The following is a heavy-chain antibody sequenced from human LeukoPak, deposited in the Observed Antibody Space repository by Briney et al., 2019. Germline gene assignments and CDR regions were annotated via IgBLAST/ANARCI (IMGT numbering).Heavy chain of an antibody. CDR2: ISSSGSTI. Sequence: SGGSLRFSCAASGFTFSDYYMSWIRQAPGKGLEWVSYISSSGSTIYYADSVKGRFTISRDNAKNSLYLQMNSLRAEDTAVYYCARVGGYCSSTSCYDAFDIWGQGTMVTVSS. V-gene: IGHV3-11*01. CDR3: ARVGGYCSSTSCYDAFDI. CDR1: GFTFSDYY. J-gene: IGHJ3*02. D-gene: IGHD2-2*01.